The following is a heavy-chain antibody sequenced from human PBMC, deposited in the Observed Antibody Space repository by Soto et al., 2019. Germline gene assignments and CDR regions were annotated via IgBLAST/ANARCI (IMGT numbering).Heavy chain of an antibody. D-gene: IGHD2-2*01. CDR3: ARGDCSSTSCYHSAEYFQH. V-gene: IGHV1-18*01. CDR1: GYTFTSYG. CDR2: ISAYNGNT. J-gene: IGHJ1*01. Sequence: ASVKVSCKASGYTFTSYGISWVRQAPGQGLEWMGWISAYNGNTNYAQKLQGRVTMTTDTSTCTAFMELRSLGSDDTAVYYCARGDCSSTSCYHSAEYFQHRGQGTLVTVSS.